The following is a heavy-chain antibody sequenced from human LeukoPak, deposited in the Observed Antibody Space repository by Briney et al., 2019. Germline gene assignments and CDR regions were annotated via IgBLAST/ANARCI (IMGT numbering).Heavy chain of an antibody. V-gene: IGHV3-30*04. D-gene: IGHD3-10*01. CDR2: ISYDGSNK. CDR3: ARELLWFGELLNYYYYGMDV. Sequence: GRSLRLSCAASGFTFSSYAMHWVRQAPGKGLEWVAVISYDGSNKYYADSVKGRFTISRDNSKNTLYLQMNSLRAEDTAVYYCARELLWFGELLNYYYYGMDVWGQGTTVTVSS. CDR1: GFTFSSYA. J-gene: IGHJ6*02.